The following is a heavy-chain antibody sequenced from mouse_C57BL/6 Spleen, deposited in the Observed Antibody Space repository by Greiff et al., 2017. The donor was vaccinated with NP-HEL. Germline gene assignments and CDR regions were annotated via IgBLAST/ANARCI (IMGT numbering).Heavy chain of an antibody. CDR2: IYPGDGDT. V-gene: IGHV1-82*01. J-gene: IGHJ1*03. CDR1: GYAFSSSW. CDR3: AKIHYDDWYFDV. D-gene: IGHD1-2*01. Sequence: QVQLQQSGPELVKPGASVKISCKASGYAFSSSWMNWVKQRPGKGLEWIGRIYPGDGDTNYNGKFKGKATLTADKSSSTAYMQLSSLTSEDSAVYFCAKIHYDDWYFDVWGTGTTVTVSS.